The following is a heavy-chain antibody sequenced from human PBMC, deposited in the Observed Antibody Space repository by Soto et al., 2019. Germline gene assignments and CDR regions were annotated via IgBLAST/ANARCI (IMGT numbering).Heavy chain of an antibody. V-gene: IGHV1-69*02. J-gene: IGHJ4*02. CDR3: ARRSYDILTGYRDY. Sequence: QVQLVQSGAEVKKPWFSVKFTCKTSGGTFSSYTISWVRQAPGQGLEWMGRIIPILGIANYAQKFQGSVTITADKSPSTAYMELSSLRSEDTAVYYCARRSYDILTGYRDYWGQGTLVTVSS. D-gene: IGHD3-9*01. CDR2: IIPILGIA. CDR1: GGTFSSYT.